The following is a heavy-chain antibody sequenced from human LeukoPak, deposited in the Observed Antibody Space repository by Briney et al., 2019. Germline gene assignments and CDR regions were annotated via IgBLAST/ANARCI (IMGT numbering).Heavy chain of an antibody. V-gene: IGHV3-11*04. Sequence: GGSLRLSCTASGFTFRDYYVTWIRQAPGKGLEWVSYIRSTGSSTAYADSVKGRFAISRDNAKNSLYLQMNGLRVEDTAVYYCAELGITMIGGVWGKGTTVTISS. D-gene: IGHD3-10*02. J-gene: IGHJ6*04. CDR3: AELGITMIGGV. CDR1: GFTFRDYY. CDR2: IRSTGSST.